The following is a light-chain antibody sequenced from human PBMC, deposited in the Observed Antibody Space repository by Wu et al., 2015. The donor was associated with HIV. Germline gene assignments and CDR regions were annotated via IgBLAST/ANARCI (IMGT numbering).Light chain of an antibody. CDR3: LQHNSYPWT. CDR1: QSITNY. Sequence: DIQMTQSPSSLSASVGDRVTISCRASQSITNYLNWYQHKPGRAPKLLIYAASTLHGGVPSRFSGSGSGTEFTLTISSLQPEDFATYYCLQHNSYPWTFGQGTKVEIK. V-gene: IGKV1-17*01. CDR2: AAS. J-gene: IGKJ1*01.